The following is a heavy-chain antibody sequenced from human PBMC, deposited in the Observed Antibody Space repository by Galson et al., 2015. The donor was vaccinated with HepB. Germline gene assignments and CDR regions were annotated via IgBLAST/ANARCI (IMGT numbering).Heavy chain of an antibody. V-gene: IGHV1-3*01. CDR1: GYTFTSYA. J-gene: IGHJ3*02. CDR3: ARMPVGRHIVAVTANDALDI. CDR2: INAGNGNT. D-gene: IGHD2-21*02. Sequence: SVKVSCKASGYTFTSYAMHWVRQAPGQRLEWMGWINAGNGNTKYSQKFQGRVTITRDTSASTAYMELSSLRSEDTAVYYCARMPVGRHIVAVTANDALDIWGQGTMVTVSS.